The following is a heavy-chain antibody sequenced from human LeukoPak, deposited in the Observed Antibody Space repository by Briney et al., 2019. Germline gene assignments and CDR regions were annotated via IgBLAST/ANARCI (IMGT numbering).Heavy chain of an antibody. CDR3: AKSSIAARPAYLDY. CDR2: ISGSGST. CDR1: GFTFSSYA. J-gene: IGHJ4*02. Sequence: QPGGSLRLSCAASGFTFSSYAMSWVRQAPGKGLEWVSAISGSGSTYYADSVKGRFTISRDNSKNTLYLQMNSLRAEDTAVYYCAKSSIAARPAYLDYWGQGTLVTVSS. D-gene: IGHD6-6*01. V-gene: IGHV3-23*01.